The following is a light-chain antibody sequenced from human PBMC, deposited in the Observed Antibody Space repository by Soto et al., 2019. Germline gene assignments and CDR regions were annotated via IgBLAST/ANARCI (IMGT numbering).Light chain of an antibody. Sequence: EIVLTQSPGTLSLSPGERATLSCRASQSVSSSYLAWYQQKPGQAPRLLIYGASTRATGIPARFSGSGSGTEFTLTISSLQSEDFAVNYCQQYNNWPRTFGQGTKVDIK. CDR3: QQYNNWPRT. CDR1: QSVSSSY. J-gene: IGKJ1*01. CDR2: GAS. V-gene: IGKV3-15*01.